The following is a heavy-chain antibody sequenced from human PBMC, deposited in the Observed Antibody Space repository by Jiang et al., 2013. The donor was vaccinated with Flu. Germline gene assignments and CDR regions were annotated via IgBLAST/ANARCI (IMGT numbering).Heavy chain of an antibody. Sequence: SGAEVKKPGASVKVSCKASGYTFTSYAMHWVRQAPGQRLEWMGWINAGNGNTKYSQKFQGRVTITRDTSASTAYMELSSLRSEDTAVYYCARVHYYDSSGYYYFDYWGQGTLVTVSS. CDR3: ARVHYYDSSGYYYFDY. CDR1: GYTFTSYA. D-gene: IGHD3-22*01. V-gene: IGHV1-3*01. J-gene: IGHJ4*02. CDR2: INAGNGNT.